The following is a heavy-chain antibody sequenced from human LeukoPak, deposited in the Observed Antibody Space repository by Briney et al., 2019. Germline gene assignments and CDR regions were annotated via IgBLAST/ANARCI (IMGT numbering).Heavy chain of an antibody. V-gene: IGHV3-30*04. CDR1: GFTFSTYA. CDR2: ISYDGSNK. CDR3: ARALLAYGDPSPFDY. Sequence: GGSLRLSCAPSGFTFSTYAMHWVRQAPGKGLEWVAVISYDGSNKYYADSVKGRFTISRDNSKNTLYLQKNSLRAEDTAVYYCARALLAYGDPSPFDYWGQGALVTVSS. D-gene: IGHD4-17*01. J-gene: IGHJ4*02.